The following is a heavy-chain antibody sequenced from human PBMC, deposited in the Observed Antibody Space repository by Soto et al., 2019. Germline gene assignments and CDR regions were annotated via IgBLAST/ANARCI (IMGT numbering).Heavy chain of an antibody. D-gene: IGHD3-22*01. CDR3: ARRGANDRSGYYY. CDR2: INTDGSST. V-gene: IGHV3-74*01. CDR1: GFTFRDYW. J-gene: IGHJ4*02. Sequence: EVQLVESGGGLVQPGGSLRLSCAASGFTFRDYWMHWVRQAPGNGLVWVSRINTDGSSTSYADSVKGRFTISRDNAKNTLYLQLNSLRAEDTAVYYCARRGANDRSGYYYWGQGTLVTVSS.